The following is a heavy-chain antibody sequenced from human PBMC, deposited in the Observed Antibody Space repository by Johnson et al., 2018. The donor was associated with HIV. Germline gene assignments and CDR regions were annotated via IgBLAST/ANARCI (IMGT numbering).Heavy chain of an antibody. J-gene: IGHJ3*02. D-gene: IGHD3-22*01. CDR2: IYSGGKT. V-gene: IGHV3-66*02. CDR3: ARDATYYYDSSGYHDAFDI. CDR1: GFTVSSNY. Sequence: EVQLVESVGGLVQPGGTLRLSCVVSGFTVSSNYMSWVRQAPGKGLEWVSVIYSGGKTYYADSVKGRFTISRDISKNTLYLQMNSLRAEDTAVYYCARDATYYYDSSGYHDAFDIWGQGTMVTVSS.